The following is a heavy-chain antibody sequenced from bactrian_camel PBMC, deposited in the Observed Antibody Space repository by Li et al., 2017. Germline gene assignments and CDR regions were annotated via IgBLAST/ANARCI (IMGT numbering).Heavy chain of an antibody. CDR1: GFPGHTLD. J-gene: IGHJ4*01. V-gene: IGHV3S1*01. Sequence: HVQLVESGGGSVQAGGSLRLSCACSGFPGHTLDMAWFRQPAGKEREGVTAIYTGGGSTYYADSVKGRFTISRDNAKNTMYLQLNSLKTEDTAMYYCANWVVMDCSDVYCPSYWGQGTQVTVS. CDR3: ANWVVMDCSDVYCPSY. CDR2: IYTGGGST. D-gene: IGHD3*01.